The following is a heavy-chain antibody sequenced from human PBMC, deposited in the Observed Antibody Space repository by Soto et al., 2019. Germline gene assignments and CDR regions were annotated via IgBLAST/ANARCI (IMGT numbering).Heavy chain of an antibody. CDR3: AKTGKQCRTGNYDGSGSYYGPPNSYDYYGLDG. CDR2: ISGSGGST. V-gene: IGHV3-23*01. Sequence: GGSLRLSCAASGFTFSSYAMSWVRQAPGKGLEWVSAISGSGGSTYYADSVKDRFTISRANSKNTLSLQLNSLRPTDPAVYYSAKTGKQCRTGNYDGSGSYYGPPNSYDYYGLDGWGQGTTVTVSS. J-gene: IGHJ6*02. CDR1: GFTFSSYA. D-gene: IGHD3-10*01.